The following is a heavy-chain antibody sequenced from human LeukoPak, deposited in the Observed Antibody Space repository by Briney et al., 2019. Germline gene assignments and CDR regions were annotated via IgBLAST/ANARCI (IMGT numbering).Heavy chain of an antibody. CDR2: IIPIFGTA. CDR1: GGTFSSYA. Sequence: SVKVSCKASGGTFSSYAISWVRQAPGQGLEWMGGIIPIFGTANYAQKFQGRVTITADESTGTAYMELSSLRSEDTVVYYCARGRVVPVPDYWGQGTLVTVSS. J-gene: IGHJ4*02. CDR3: ARGRVVPVPDY. V-gene: IGHV1-69*13. D-gene: IGHD2-2*01.